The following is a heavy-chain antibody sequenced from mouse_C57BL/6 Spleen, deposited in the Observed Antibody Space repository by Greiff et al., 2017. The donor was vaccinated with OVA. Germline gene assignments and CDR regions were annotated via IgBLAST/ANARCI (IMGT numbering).Heavy chain of an antibody. CDR3: ARDDYDGGYAMDY. J-gene: IGHJ4*01. CDR2: ISSGSSTI. D-gene: IGHD2-4*01. Sequence: EVQRVESGGGLVKPGGSLKLSCAASGFTFSDYGMHWVRQAPEKGLEWVAYISSGSSTIYYADTVKGRFTISRDNAKNTLFLQMTSLRSEDTAMYYCARDDYDGGYAMDYWGQGTSVTVSS. V-gene: IGHV5-17*01. CDR1: GFTFSDYG.